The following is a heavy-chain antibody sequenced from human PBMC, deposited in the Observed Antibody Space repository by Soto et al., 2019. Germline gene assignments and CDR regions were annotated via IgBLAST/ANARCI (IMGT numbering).Heavy chain of an antibody. CDR1: GFSFDDYA. J-gene: IGHJ4*02. V-gene: IGHV3-9*01. D-gene: IGHD4-17*01. Sequence: EVQLVESGGGLVQPGRSLRLSCAASGFSFDDYAMHWVRQVPGKGLEWVSSISWHSGIIHYADSVQGGFTISRDNAKNSLYLQMNSLRAEDTALYYCAKAPSYGDYAMVYFESWGQGTLVTVSS. CDR3: AKAPSYGDYAMVYFES. CDR2: ISWHSGII.